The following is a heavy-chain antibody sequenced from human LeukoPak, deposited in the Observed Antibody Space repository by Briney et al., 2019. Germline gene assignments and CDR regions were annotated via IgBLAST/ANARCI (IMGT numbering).Heavy chain of an antibody. Sequence: SEKVSCKASVSTFSSSATSWVRQAPGQGLEWMGRIIPILGIANYAQKFQGRVTITADKSTSTAYMELSSLRSEDTAVYYCARGGVSGYYGSGSTPYYYYGMDVWGQGTTVTVSS. V-gene: IGHV1-69*04. CDR1: VSTFSSSA. CDR2: IIPILGIA. CDR3: ARGGVSGYYGSGSTPYYYYGMDV. J-gene: IGHJ6*02. D-gene: IGHD3-10*01.